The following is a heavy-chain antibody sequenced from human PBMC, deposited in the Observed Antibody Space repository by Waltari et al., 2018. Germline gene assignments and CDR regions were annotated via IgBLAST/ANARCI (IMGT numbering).Heavy chain of an antibody. J-gene: IGHJ4*02. CDR1: GYTLSEVP. V-gene: IGHV1-24*01. CDR2: LDPENGEM. Sequence: QVQLVQSGAEVKKPGASVKVSCKVSGYTLSEVPIQWVRLVAGKGLQWMGGLDPENGEMVYSQNFQGRVTMTEDTSADTAYMEMSSLRSDDTAIYYCALVSSESYVPDHWGPGTLVTVPS. D-gene: IGHD3-10*01. CDR3: ALVSSESYVPDH.